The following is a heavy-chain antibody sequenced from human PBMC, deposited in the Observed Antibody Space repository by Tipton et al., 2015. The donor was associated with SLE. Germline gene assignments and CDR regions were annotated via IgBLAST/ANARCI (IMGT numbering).Heavy chain of an antibody. Sequence: SLRLSCAASGFTFDDYAMHWVRHAPGKGLVWVSGISWNSGSIGYADSVKGRFTISRDNAKNSLYLQMNSLRAEDTALYYCAKDIVPSYCSSTSCHYGMDVWGQGTTVTVSS. CDR3: AKDIVPSYCSSTSCHYGMDV. CDR1: GFTFDDYA. J-gene: IGHJ6*02. D-gene: IGHD2-2*01. V-gene: IGHV3-9*01. CDR2: ISWNSGSI.